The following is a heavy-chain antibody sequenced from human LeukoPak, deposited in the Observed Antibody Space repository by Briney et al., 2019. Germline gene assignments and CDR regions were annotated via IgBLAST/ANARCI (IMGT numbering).Heavy chain of an antibody. CDR3: ATSRGYYDSSGYRDAFDI. CDR1: GYTFTGYY. D-gene: IGHD3-22*01. J-gene: IGHJ3*02. V-gene: IGHV1-46*01. CDR2: INPSGGST. Sequence: ASVKVSCKASGYTFTGYYMHWVRQAPGQGLEWMGIINPSGGSTSYAQKFQGRVTMTRDMSTSTVYMELSSLRSEDTAVYYCATSRGYYDSSGYRDAFDIWGQGTMVTVSS.